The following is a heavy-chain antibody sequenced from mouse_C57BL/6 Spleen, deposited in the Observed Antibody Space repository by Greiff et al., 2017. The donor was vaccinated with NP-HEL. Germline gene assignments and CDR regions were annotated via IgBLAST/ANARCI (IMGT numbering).Heavy chain of an antibody. Sequence: QVQLQQSGPELVKPGASVKISCKASGYAFSSSWMNWVKQRPGKGLEWIGRIYPGDGDTNYNGKFKGKATLTADKSSSTAYMQLSSLTSEDSAVYFCARWVYDYDDGDYFDYWGQGTTLTVSS. CDR3: ARWVYDYDDGDYFDY. CDR1: GYAFSSSW. V-gene: IGHV1-82*01. CDR2: IYPGDGDT. J-gene: IGHJ2*01. D-gene: IGHD2-4*01.